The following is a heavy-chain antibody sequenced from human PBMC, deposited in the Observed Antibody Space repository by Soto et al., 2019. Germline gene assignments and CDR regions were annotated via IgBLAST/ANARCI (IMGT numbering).Heavy chain of an antibody. J-gene: IGHJ6*02. V-gene: IGHV4-34*01. D-gene: IGHD3-3*01. Sequence: TSETLSLTCGLAGSLPVVSLSTYFWTWIRQPPGKGLEWIGEINKSRSPNYRPSLRGRVTIALDTSKKQFAMNLSSVTAADTDVYFCARARFSQWSQDYYGLDVWGQGTTVTVSS. CDR3: ARARFSQWSQDYYGLDV. CDR1: VVSLSTYF. CDR2: INKSRSP.